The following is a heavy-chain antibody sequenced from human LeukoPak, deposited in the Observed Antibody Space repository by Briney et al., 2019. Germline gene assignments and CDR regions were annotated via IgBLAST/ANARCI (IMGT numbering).Heavy chain of an antibody. V-gene: IGHV1-69*13. CDR1: GGTFSSYA. J-gene: IGHJ4*02. D-gene: IGHD3-9*01. CDR2: VIPIFGTA. CDR3: ARDPRSLRYFDWSYFDY. Sequence: ASVKVSCKASGGTFSSYAISWVRQAPGQGLEWMGGVIPIFGTANYAQKFQGRVTITADESTSTAYMELSSLRSEDTAVYYCARDPRSLRYFDWSYFDYWGQGTLVTVSS.